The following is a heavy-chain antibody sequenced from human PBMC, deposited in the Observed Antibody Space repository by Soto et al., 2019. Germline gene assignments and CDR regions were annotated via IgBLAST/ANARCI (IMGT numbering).Heavy chain of an antibody. V-gene: IGHV4-39*07. J-gene: IGHJ6*02. Sequence: SETLSLTCTVSGDSIRRSSHYWGWNRQPPGKGLEWIGGFYYSGSPYYNPSLKSRVTVSVDTSKNQFSLKLSSVTAADTAVYYCASSNIAAAGFYYYGMDVWGRGTTVT. D-gene: IGHD6-13*01. CDR1: GDSIRRSSHY. CDR2: FYYSGSP. CDR3: ASSNIAAAGFYYYGMDV.